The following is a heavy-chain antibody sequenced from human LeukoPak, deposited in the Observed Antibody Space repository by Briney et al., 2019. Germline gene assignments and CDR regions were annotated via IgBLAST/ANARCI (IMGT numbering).Heavy chain of an antibody. V-gene: IGHV3-43*01. CDR1: GFAFDDYT. CDR2: ISRDGGTT. CDR3: VKGETHGTGWYYFQY. D-gene: IGHD6-19*01. J-gene: IGHJ4*01. Sequence: GGSLRLSCAASGFAFDDYTMHWVRQSPGKALDWVSLISRDGGTTYYADSVKGRFTVSRDNSKDSLFLQMNSLRSDDTAFYYCVKGETHGTGWYYFQYWGHGALVTVSS.